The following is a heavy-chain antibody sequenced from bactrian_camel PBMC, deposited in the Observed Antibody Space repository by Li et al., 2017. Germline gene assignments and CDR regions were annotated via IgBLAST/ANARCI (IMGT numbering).Heavy chain of an antibody. CDR2: ITSGGGST. CDR1: GFAFNMSR. V-gene: IGHV3S40*01. CDR3: TLGTGWGPGFDY. D-gene: IGHD5*01. Sequence: VQLVESGGGLVQPGGSLTVSCAASGFAFNMSRMSWVRQVPGKEFEWVSAITSGGGSTYYGNYVKGRFTISRDNAKNTLYLQLNSLKTEDTAMYYRTLGTGWGPGFDYWGQGTQVTVS. J-gene: IGHJ6*01.